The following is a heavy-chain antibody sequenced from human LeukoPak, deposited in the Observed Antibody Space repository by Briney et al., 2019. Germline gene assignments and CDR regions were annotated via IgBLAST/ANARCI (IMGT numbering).Heavy chain of an antibody. J-gene: IGHJ4*02. CDR3: ARESVSSTRWPFDY. Sequence: PGGSLRLSCAASGFTFRNYWMSWVRQAPGKGLEWVAIIKQDGSEEFYVESVKGRFTIFRDNAENSLSLQMNSLRAEDTAVYYCARESVSSTRWPFDYWGQGTLVTVSS. V-gene: IGHV3-7*01. CDR1: GFTFRNYW. D-gene: IGHD2-2*01. CDR2: IKQDGSEE.